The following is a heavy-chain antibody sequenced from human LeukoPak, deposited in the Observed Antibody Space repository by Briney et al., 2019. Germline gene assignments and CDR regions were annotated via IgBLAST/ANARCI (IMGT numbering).Heavy chain of an antibody. Sequence: GGSLRLSCAASGFSISNDWMSWVRQAPGKGLEWVARVKSRSAGETTDYAAPVKGRFTISRDDSKNTLYLQMNSLKTEDTAVYYCTLIQGWGSGSYYRDYWGQGTLVTVSS. D-gene: IGHD3-10*01. V-gene: IGHV3-15*01. CDR3: TLIQGWGSGSYYRDY. J-gene: IGHJ4*02. CDR1: GFSISNDW. CDR2: VKSRSAGETT.